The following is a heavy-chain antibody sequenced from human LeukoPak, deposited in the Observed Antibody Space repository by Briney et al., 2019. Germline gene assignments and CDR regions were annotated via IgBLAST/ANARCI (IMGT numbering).Heavy chain of an antibody. CDR2: ITTRGTI. CDR3: ARDYCSGGSCYQILT. J-gene: IGHJ5*02. V-gene: IGHV3-48*04. Sequence: GGSLRLSCAASGITFSSYSMNWVRQAPGKGLEWVSYITTRGTIYYADSVKGRFTIYRDNAKNSLYLQMNSLRAEDTAVYYCARDYCSGGSCYQILTWGQGTLVTVPS. CDR1: GITFSSYS. D-gene: IGHD2-15*01.